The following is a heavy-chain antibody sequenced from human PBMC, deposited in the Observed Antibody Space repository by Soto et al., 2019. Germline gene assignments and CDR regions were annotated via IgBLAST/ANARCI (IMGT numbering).Heavy chain of an antibody. Sequence: QIQLVQSGAEVKKPGASVKVSCKASGYTFTSYGISWVRQAPGQGLERMGWISAYNDNTNYAQKLQGRVTMTTDTSTSTAYMELRSLRADDTAVYFCARDQLGATVDYWGQGTLVTVSS. CDR3: ARDQLGATVDY. V-gene: IGHV1-18*01. D-gene: IGHD1-26*01. CDR2: ISAYNDNT. J-gene: IGHJ4*02. CDR1: GYTFTSYG.